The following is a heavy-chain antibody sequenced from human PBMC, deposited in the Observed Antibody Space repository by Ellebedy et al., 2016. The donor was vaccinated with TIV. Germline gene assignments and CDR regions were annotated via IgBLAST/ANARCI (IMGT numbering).Heavy chain of an antibody. D-gene: IGHD6-25*01. CDR1: GFTFSSYS. CDR2: ISSSSSYI. J-gene: IGHJ4*02. CDR3: ARATTRLFDY. V-gene: IGHV3-21*01. Sequence: GESLKISXAASGFTFSSYSMNWVRQAPGKGLEWVSSISSSSSYIYYADSVKGRFTISRDNAKNSLYLQMNSLRAEDTAVYYCARATTRLFDYWGQGTLVTVSS.